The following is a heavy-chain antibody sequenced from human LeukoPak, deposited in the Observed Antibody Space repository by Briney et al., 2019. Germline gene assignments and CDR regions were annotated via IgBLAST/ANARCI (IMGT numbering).Heavy chain of an antibody. CDR2: TYYRSKWYN. V-gene: IGHV6-1*01. CDR1: GDSFSSSTAA. D-gene: IGHD2-21*01. CDR3: TRGYSNPYYWFDP. Sequence: SQTLSLTCAISGDSFSSSTAAWNWIRQSPSGGLEWLGRTYYRSKWYNDYAVSVKGRITINPDTSKNQLSLQLKSVTPEDTAVYFCTRGYSNPYYWFDPWGQGTLVTVSS. J-gene: IGHJ5*02.